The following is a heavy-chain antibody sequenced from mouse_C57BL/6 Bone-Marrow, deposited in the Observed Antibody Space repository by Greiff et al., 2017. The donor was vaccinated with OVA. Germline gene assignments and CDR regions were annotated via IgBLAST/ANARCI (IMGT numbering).Heavy chain of an antibody. Sequence: VKLMESGAELVRPGTSVKMSCKASGYTFTNYWLGWAKQRPGHGLEWIGDIYPGGGYTNYNEKFKGKATLTADKSSSTAYMQFSSLTSEDSAIYYGARTHYYGSSHWYFDVWGTGTTVTVSS. CDR3: ARTHYYGSSHWYFDV. V-gene: IGHV1-63*01. D-gene: IGHD1-1*01. J-gene: IGHJ1*03. CDR2: IYPGGGYT. CDR1: GYTFTNYW.